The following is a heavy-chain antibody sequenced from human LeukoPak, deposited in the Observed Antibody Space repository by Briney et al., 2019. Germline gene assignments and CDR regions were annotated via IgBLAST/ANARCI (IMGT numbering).Heavy chain of an antibody. CDR2: IKSNTDGGTT. D-gene: IGHD5-18*01. CDR3: ANTGYNYEFDY. V-gene: IGHV3-15*05. CDR1: GFTFSNAW. Sequence: GGSLRLSCATSGFTFSNAWMSWVRQAPGKGLEWVGRIKSNTDGGTTDYAAPVKGRFTISRDDSKNTLYLQMNSLRAEDTAVYYCANTGYNYEFDYWGQGTLVTVSS. J-gene: IGHJ4*02.